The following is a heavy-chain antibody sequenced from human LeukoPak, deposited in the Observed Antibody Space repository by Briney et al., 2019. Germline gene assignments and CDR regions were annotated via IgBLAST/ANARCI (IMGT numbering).Heavy chain of an antibody. CDR3: ARRGWYYDSSGYSFDP. CDR1: GGSFSGYY. J-gene: IGHJ5*02. Sequence: PSETLSLTCAVYGGSFSGYYWSWIRQPPGKGLEWIGEINHSGSTNYNPSLKSRVTISVDTSKNQFSLKLSSVTAADTAVYYHARRGWYYDSSGYSFDPWGQGTLVTVSS. V-gene: IGHV4-34*01. CDR2: INHSGST. D-gene: IGHD3-22*01.